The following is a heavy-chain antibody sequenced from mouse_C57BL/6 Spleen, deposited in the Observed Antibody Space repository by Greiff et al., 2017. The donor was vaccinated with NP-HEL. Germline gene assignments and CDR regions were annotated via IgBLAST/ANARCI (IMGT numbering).Heavy chain of an antibody. D-gene: IGHD1-1*01. V-gene: IGHV1-80*01. CDR1: GYAFSSYW. J-gene: IGHJ3*01. Sequence: QVQLQQSGAELVKPGASVKISCKASGYAFSSYWMNWVKQRPGKGLEWIGQIYPGDGDTNYNGKFKGKATLTADKSSSTAYMQLSSLTSEDSAVYFCASSSPGTAWFAYWGQGTLVTVSA. CDR2: IYPGDGDT. CDR3: ASSSPGTAWFAY.